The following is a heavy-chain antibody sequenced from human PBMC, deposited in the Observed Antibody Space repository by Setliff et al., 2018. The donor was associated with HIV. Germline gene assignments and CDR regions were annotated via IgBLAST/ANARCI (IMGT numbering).Heavy chain of an antibody. J-gene: IGHJ3*02. CDR3: ARHSDFWSEDAFDI. Sequence: SETLSLTCAVSGGSINSGGYYWTWIRQHPGMGLEWIGYIHYRGSTYYNPSLKSRVTILVDPSNNQFSLRLSSVTAADTAVYYCARHSDFWSEDAFDIWAQGTVVTVSS. D-gene: IGHD3-3*01. V-gene: IGHV4-31*11. CDR2: IHYRGST. CDR1: GGSINSGGYY.